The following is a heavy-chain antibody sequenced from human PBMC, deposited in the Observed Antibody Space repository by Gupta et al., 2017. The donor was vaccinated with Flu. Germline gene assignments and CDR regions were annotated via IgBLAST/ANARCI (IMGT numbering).Heavy chain of an antibody. J-gene: IGHJ5*02. V-gene: IGHV1-2*06. D-gene: IGHD2-2*02. CDR1: GYTFHAYY. CDR3: AREKYCSTASCYRWFDP. Sequence: QVQLVQSGAAVKKPGAPVKVSRKASGYTFHAYYLHWVRQAPGQGLEWVGRINPHSGTTNYEEKFQGRVTMTMDTSISTAYMDLSRLRSDDTAVYYCAREKYCSTASCYRWFDPWGQGTLVTVSS. CDR2: INPHSGTT.